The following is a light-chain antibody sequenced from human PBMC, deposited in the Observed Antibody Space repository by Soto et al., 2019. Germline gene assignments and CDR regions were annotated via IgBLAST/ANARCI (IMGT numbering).Light chain of an antibody. CDR2: EGS. J-gene: IGLJ2*01. CDR3: SSDAGAVV. Sequence: QSALTQPASVPGSPGQSITISCTGTSSDVGSYNLVSWYQHHTGKAPKLMIYEGSNRPSGISNRFSGSKSGNTASLTISGLQAEDEADYYCSSDAGAVVFGGGTKLTVL. V-gene: IGLV2-23*01. CDR1: SSDVGSYNL.